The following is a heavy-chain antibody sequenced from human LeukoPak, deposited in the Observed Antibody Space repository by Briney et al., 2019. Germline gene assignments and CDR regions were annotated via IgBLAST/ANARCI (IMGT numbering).Heavy chain of an antibody. V-gene: IGHV4-34*01. J-gene: IGHJ4*02. CDR1: GGSFSGYY. Sequence: PSETLSLTCAVYGGSFSGYYWSWIRQPPGKGLEWIGEINHSGSTNYNPFLKSRVTISVDTSKNQFSLKLSSVTAADTAVYYCARRSGWYAYYFDYWGQGTLVTVSS. D-gene: IGHD6-19*01. CDR2: INHSGST. CDR3: ARRSGWYAYYFDY.